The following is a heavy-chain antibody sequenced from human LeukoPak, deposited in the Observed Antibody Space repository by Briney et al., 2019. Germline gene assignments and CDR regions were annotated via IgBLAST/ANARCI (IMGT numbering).Heavy chain of an antibody. V-gene: IGHV4-34*01. CDR3: ASEGSGPGTNWFDP. CDR1: GGSFSGYY. CDR2: INHSGST. D-gene: IGHD2-15*01. J-gene: IGHJ5*02. Sequence: PETLSLTCAVYGGSFSGYYWSWIRQPPGKGLEWIGEINHSGSTNYNPSLKSRVTISVDTSKNQFSLKLSSATAADTAVYYCASEGSGPGTNWFDPWGQGTLVTVSS.